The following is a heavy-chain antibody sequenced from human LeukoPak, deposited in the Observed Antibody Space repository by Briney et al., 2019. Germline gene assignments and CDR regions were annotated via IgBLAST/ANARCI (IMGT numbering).Heavy chain of an antibody. J-gene: IGHJ4*02. D-gene: IGHD2-2*01. CDR1: GFSFSSYW. CDR2: INSDGSST. CDR3: ARVQYCSSTSCPDY. V-gene: IGHV3-74*01. Sequence: GGSLRLSCAASGFSFSSYWMNWVREAPGKGLVWVSRINSDGSSTSYADSVKGRFTISRDNAKNTLYLQMNSLRAEDTAVYYCARVQYCSSTSCPDYWGQGTLVTVSS.